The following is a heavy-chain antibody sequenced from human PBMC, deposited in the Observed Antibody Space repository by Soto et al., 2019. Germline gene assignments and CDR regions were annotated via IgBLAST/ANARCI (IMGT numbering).Heavy chain of an antibody. D-gene: IGHD3-10*01. Sequence: QVQLQESGPGLVKPSDTLYLTCGVSGSTFSNDNRWFWIRPPPRKGLELIGYIHNTGYTYSTPAFQSRLTMSGDTSKNQFSLRPSSVTAVGPAVYYCATKYYGKYFFDSWGQVALGTVSS. J-gene: IGHJ4*02. V-gene: IGHV4-28*01. CDR1: GSTFSNDNR. CDR2: IHNTGYT. CDR3: ATKYYGKYFFDS.